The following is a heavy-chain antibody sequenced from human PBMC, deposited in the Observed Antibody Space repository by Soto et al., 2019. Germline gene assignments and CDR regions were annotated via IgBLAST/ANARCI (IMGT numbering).Heavy chain of an antibody. V-gene: IGHV3-23*01. CDR2: ISGGGDST. J-gene: IGHJ4*02. Sequence: DVQLLESGGGLVQPGGSLRLSCAASGFTFSNYAMSWVRQAPGKGLEWVSTISGGGDSTYYADSVKGRFTISRDNSKNTLYLQVNSLRAEDTAAYYCAKRSLTPAAMKSPFDYWGQATLVTVSS. D-gene: IGHD2-2*01. CDR3: AKRSLTPAAMKSPFDY. CDR1: GFTFSNYA.